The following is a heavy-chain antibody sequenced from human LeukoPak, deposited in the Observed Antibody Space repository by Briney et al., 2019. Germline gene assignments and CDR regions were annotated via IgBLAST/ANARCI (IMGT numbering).Heavy chain of an antibody. V-gene: IGHV5-51*01. D-gene: IGHD6-19*01. CDR1: GYSFTSYW. J-gene: IGHJ4*02. CDR3: ARHQWLTSVDY. CDR2: IYPGDSDT. Sequence: GESLKISCKGSGYSFTSYWIGWVRQMPGKGLEWMGIIYPGDSDTRYGPSFQGQVTISADMSISTAYLQWSSLKASDTAMYYCARHQWLTSVDYWGQGTLVTVSS.